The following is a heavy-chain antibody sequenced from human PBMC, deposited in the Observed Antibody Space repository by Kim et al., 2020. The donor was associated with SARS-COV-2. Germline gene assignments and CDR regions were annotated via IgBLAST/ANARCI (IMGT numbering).Heavy chain of an antibody. CDR2: IDPSDSYT. CDR1: GYSFTSYW. V-gene: IGHV5-10-1*01. D-gene: IGHD5-18*01. Sequence: GESLKISCKGSGYSFTSYWISWVRQMPGKGLEWMGRIDPSDSYTNYSPSFQGHVTIAADKSISTAYLQWSSLKASDTAMYYCARPGTGGYSLYDYWGQGTLVTVSS. CDR3: ARPGTGGYSLYDY. J-gene: IGHJ4*02.